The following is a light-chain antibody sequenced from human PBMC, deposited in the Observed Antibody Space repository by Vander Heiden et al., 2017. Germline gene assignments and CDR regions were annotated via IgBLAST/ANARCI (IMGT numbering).Light chain of an antibody. J-gene: IGKJ2*01. V-gene: IGKV3-20*01. CDR1: QSVSSSN. Sequence: EIVLTQSPDTLSLSPGERGTLSCRASQSVSSSNLAWYQQKPGQAPRLLIYGASSRATGIPDRFSGSGSGTDFTLTISRLQPEDFAVYYCQQDGSSPYTFGQGTKLEIK. CDR3: QQDGSSPYT. CDR2: GAS.